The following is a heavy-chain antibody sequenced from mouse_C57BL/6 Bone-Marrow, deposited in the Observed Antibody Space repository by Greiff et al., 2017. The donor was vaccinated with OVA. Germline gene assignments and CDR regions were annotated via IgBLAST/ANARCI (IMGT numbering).Heavy chain of an antibody. CDR2: IYPGSGST. Sequence: QVQLKQPGAELVKPGASVKMSCKASGYTFTSYWITWVKQRPGQGLEWIGDIYPGSGSTNYNEKFKSKATLTVDTSSSTAYMQLSSLTSEDSAVYYCASGYYGSSGDYWGQGTTLTVSS. CDR3: ASGYYGSSGDY. V-gene: IGHV1-55*01. J-gene: IGHJ2*01. D-gene: IGHD1-1*01. CDR1: GYTFTSYW.